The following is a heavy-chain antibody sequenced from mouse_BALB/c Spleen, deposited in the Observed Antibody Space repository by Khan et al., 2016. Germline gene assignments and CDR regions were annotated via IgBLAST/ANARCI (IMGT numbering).Heavy chain of an antibody. V-gene: IGHV1-9*01. J-gene: IGHJ2*01. Sequence: QVQLQQPGAELMKPGASGKISCKATGYTFSSYWIEWVKQRPGHGLEWIGEILPRSGTTIYNEKFKGKATFTADTSSNTAYMQLSSLTSEDSAVYYCARRSNPDYWGQGTTLTVSS. CDR2: ILPRSGTT. CDR3: ARRSNPDY. D-gene: IGHD4-1*01. CDR1: GYTFSSYW.